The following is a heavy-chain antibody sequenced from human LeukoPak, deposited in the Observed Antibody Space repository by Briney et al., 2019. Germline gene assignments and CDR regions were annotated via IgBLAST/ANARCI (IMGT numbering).Heavy chain of an antibody. CDR2: MNPNSGNT. CDR3: ARGEIWSGYYSYYYYYMDV. CDR1: GYTFTSYD. V-gene: IGHV1-8*01. D-gene: IGHD3-3*01. Sequence: AAVKVSCKASGYTFTSYDINWVRQATGQGLEWMGWMNPNSGNTGYAQKFQGRVTMTRNTSISTAYMELSSLRSEDTAVYYCARGEIWSGYYSYYYYYMDVWGKGTTVTVSS. J-gene: IGHJ6*03.